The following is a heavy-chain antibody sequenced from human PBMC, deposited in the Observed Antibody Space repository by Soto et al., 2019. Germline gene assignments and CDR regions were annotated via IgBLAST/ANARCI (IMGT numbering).Heavy chain of an antibody. J-gene: IGHJ5*02. D-gene: IGHD4-17*01. V-gene: IGHV4-30-2*01. Sequence: PLENLSHTCGVSGDTISTGGYCWAWIRPPPGKALEWLGHTYHSGNPYYNPSLKSRVIISVDNSKNTLYLQMNSLRAEDTAVYYCAREGIRSPLYHWGQGTLVTVSS. CDR3: AREGIRSPLYH. CDR1: GDTISTGGYC. CDR2: TYHSGNP.